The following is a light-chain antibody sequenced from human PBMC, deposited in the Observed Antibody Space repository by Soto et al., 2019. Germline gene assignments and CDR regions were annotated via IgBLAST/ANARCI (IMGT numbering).Light chain of an antibody. CDR2: EVS. V-gene: IGLV2-14*01. CDR3: SSYTTSNTVV. J-gene: IGLJ2*01. CDR1: SNDLGIYNY. Sequence: QSVLTQPASVSGSPGQSITISCTATSNDLGIYNYVSWYQHHPGRAPKLMIYEVSNRPSGVSNRFSGSKSGNTASLTISGLQAEDEADYYCSSYTTSNTVVFGGGTKLTVL.